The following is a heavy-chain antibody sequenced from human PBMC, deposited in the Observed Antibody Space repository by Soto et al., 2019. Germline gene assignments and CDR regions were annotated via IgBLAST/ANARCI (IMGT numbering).Heavy chain of an antibody. CDR3: ARRVSAYYDF. CDR2: LYSSGST. J-gene: IGHJ4*02. Sequence: QVQLQESGPGLVKPSETLSLTCTVSGASVSRYYVAWIRQSPGKGLEWIGFLYSSGSTNYNSSLKSRVTISVDTSKTQVSLRLSSVTAADTAVYYCARRVSAYYDFWGQGTRVTVSS. V-gene: IGHV4-59*02. D-gene: IGHD2-8*01. CDR1: GASVSRYY.